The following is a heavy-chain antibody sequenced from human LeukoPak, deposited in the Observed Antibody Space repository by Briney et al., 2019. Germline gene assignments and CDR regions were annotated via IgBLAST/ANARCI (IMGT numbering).Heavy chain of an antibody. J-gene: IGHJ4*02. CDR2: INPSGGGT. D-gene: IGHD3-22*01. CDR3: ARDGYYDSSGYYGRGFDY. V-gene: IGHV1-46*01. CDR1: GYTFTSYY. Sequence: ASVKVSCKASGYTFTSYYMHWVRQAPGQGLEWMGIINPSGGGTSYAQKFQGRVTMTRDTSTSTVYMELSSLRSEDTAVYYCARDGYYDSSGYYGRGFDYWGQGTLVTVSS.